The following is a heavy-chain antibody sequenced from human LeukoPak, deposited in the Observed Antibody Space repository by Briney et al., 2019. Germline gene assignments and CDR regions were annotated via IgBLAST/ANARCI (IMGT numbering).Heavy chain of an antibody. V-gene: IGHV3-30*03. J-gene: IGHJ4*02. CDR3: AHSSGWYD. D-gene: IGHD6-19*01. CDR1: GFTFSSYG. CDR2: ISYDGSNK. Sequence: GGSLRLSCAASGFTFSSYGMHWVRQAPGKGLEWVAIISYDGSNKYYADSVKGRFTISRDNAKNSLYLQMNSLRAEDTAVYYCAHSSGWYDWGQGTLVTVSS.